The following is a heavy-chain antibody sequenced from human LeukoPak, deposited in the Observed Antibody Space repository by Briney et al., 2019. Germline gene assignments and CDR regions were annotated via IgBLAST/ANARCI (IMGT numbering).Heavy chain of an antibody. CDR2: ISSSSSYI. J-gene: IGHJ4*02. V-gene: IGHV3-21*01. D-gene: IGHD6-19*01. Sequence: GGSLRLSCAASGFTFSSYGMNWVRQAPGKGLEWVSSISSSSSYIYYADSVKGRFTISRDNAKNSLYLQMNSLRAEDTAVYYCASDVGSGFIDYWGQGTLVTVSS. CDR3: ASDVGSGFIDY. CDR1: GFTFSSYG.